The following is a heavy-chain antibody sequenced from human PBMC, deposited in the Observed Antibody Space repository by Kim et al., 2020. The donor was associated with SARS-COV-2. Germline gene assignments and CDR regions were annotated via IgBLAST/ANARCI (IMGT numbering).Heavy chain of an antibody. V-gene: IGHV3-48*02. CDR3: ARGGPVGARTFDY. Sequence: YYADSVKGRFSISRDNAKNSAHLQMNSLRDEDTAVYFCARGGPVGARTFDYWGQGILVTVSS. J-gene: IGHJ4*02. D-gene: IGHD1-26*01.